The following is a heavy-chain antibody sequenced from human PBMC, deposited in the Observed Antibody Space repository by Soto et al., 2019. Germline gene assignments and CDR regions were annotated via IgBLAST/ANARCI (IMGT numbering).Heavy chain of an antibody. Sequence: GGSLRLSCAASGFTFSGSAMHWVRQASGKGLEWVGRIRSKANSYATAYAASVKGRFTISRDDSKNTAYLQMNSLKTEDTAVYYCTRQPPYYGSGSYDYWGQGTLVTVSS. J-gene: IGHJ4*02. V-gene: IGHV3-73*01. CDR2: IRSKANSYAT. CDR1: GFTFSGSA. CDR3: TRQPPYYGSGSYDY. D-gene: IGHD3-10*01.